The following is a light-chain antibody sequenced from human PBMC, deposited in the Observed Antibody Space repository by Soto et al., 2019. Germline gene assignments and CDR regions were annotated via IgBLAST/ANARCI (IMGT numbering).Light chain of an antibody. CDR1: SSNIGSNT. J-gene: IGLJ2*01. CDR3: AAWDDSLNGVV. V-gene: IGLV1-44*01. CDR2: SNN. Sequence: QSVLTQPPSASGTPGQRVTISCSGSSSNIGSNTVNWYQQLPRTAPQLLIYSNNQRPSGVPDLFSGSKSGTSASLAISGLQSEDEDDYYCAAWDDSLNGVVFGGGTKLTVL.